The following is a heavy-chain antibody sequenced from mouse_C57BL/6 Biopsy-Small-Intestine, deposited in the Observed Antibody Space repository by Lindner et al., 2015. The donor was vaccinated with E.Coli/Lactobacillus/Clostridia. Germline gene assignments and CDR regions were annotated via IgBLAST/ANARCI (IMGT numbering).Heavy chain of an antibody. Sequence: SVKVSCKASGGTFSTFVISWVRQAPGQGLEWMGGIIPIFGTTNYAQKFQGRVTITADESTSTAYMELSSLRSGDTAVYYCATAWSSGWRGDYWGQGTLVTVSS. J-gene: IGHJ4*01. D-gene: IGHD6-1*01. CDR2: IIPIFGTT. CDR1: GGTFSTFV. CDR3: ATAWSSGWRGDY. V-gene: IGHV1-81*01.